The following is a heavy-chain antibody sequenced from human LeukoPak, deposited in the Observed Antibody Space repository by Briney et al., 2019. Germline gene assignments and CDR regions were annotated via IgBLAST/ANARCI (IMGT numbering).Heavy chain of an antibody. V-gene: IGHV4-31*03. D-gene: IGHD6-13*01. Sequence: SQTLSLTCTVSGGSISSGGYYWSWIRQHPGKGLEWIGYIYYSGSTYYNPSLKSRVTISVDTSKNQFSLKLSSVTAADTAVYYCARYNPPLYSSSWYGGGEYNWFDPWGQGTLVTVSS. CDR2: IYYSGST. CDR3: ARYNPPLYSSSWYGGGEYNWFDP. J-gene: IGHJ5*02. CDR1: GGSISSGGYY.